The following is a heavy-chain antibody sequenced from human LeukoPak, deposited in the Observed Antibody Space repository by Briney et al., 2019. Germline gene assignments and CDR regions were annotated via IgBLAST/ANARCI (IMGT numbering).Heavy chain of an antibody. CDR2: IYYSGST. CDR3: AISSDYYVTPHWYFDL. D-gene: IGHD3-10*02. Sequence: SETLSLTCTVSGGPISSSSYYWGWIRQPPGKGLEWIGSIYYSGSTYYNPSLKSRVTISVDTSKNQFSLKLSSVTAADTAVYYCAISSDYYVTPHWYFDLWGRGTLVTVSS. CDR1: GGPISSSSYY. V-gene: IGHV4-39*07. J-gene: IGHJ2*01.